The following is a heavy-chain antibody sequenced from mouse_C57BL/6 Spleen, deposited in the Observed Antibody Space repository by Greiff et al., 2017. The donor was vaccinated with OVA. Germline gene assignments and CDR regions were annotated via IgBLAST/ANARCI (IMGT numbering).Heavy chain of an antibody. J-gene: IGHJ3*01. D-gene: IGHD2-5*01. CDR1: GYTFTSYV. V-gene: IGHV1-14*01. CDR3: ARSGSNYTLFAY. Sequence: EVKVVESGPELVKPGASVKMSCKASGYTFTSYVMHWVKQKPGQGLEWIGYIYPYNDGTKYNEKFKGKATLTSDKSSSTAYMELSSLTSEDSAVYYCARSGSNYTLFAYWGQGTLVTVSA. CDR2: IYPYNDGT.